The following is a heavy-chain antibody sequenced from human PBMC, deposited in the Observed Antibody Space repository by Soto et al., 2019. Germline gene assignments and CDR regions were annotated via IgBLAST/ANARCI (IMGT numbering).Heavy chain of an antibody. J-gene: IGHJ5*02. CDR3: HMAASHDVGGP. V-gene: IGHV3-73*01. CDR2: IRSKADSYAT. Sequence: EVQLVESGGGLVQPGGSMKLSCVVSGFTLSGSAMYWVRQASGKGLEWIGRIRSKADSYATTYGASVKGRFTMSRDDSKNTAYLQMDSLKTEDTAVEYCHMAASHDVGGPWGQVTLVTVSS. CDR1: GFTLSGSA. D-gene: IGHD6-19*01.